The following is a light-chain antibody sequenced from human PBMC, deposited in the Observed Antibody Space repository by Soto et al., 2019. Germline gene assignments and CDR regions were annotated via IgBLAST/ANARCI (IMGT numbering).Light chain of an antibody. Sequence: QSALTQPPSASGSPGQSVTISCTGTSSDVGGYNYVSWYQQHPGKAPKLVIFEVRRRPSGVPDRYSGSKSGNTASLTVSRLRAEDEAEYYCSSYAGGNNPSYVFGTGTKLTVL. CDR1: SSDVGGYNY. CDR3: SSYAGGNNPSYV. CDR2: EVR. J-gene: IGLJ1*01. V-gene: IGLV2-8*01.